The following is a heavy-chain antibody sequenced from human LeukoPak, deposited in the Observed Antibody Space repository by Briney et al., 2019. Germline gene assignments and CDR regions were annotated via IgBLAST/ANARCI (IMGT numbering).Heavy chain of an antibody. CDR2: ISSDGSST. D-gene: IGHD1-26*01. J-gene: IGHJ4*02. CDR1: GFIFSSYW. V-gene: IGHV3-74*03. CDR3: ARVWFFSYYTFDY. Sequence: GGSLRLSCAASGFIFSSYWMDWVGQTPGKGLVGFSRISSDGSSTEYADSVKGRFTISRDNAKNTLYLQMDSLRAEETAVFYCARVWFFSYYTFDYWGQGTLVTVSS.